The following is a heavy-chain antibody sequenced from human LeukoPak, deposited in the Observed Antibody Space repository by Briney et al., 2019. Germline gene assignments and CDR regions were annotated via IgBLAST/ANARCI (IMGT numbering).Heavy chain of an antibody. CDR1: GASISSYY. CDR3: ARDFDGPSYYYYYMDV. J-gene: IGHJ6*03. V-gene: IGHV4-59*12. Sequence: RASETLSLTCTVSGASISSYYWSWIRQPPGKGLEWIGYIYYSGSTNYNPSLKSRVTISVDTSKNQFSLKLSSVTAADTAVYYCARDFDGPSYYYYYMDVWGKGTTVTVSS. D-gene: IGHD3-9*01. CDR2: IYYSGST.